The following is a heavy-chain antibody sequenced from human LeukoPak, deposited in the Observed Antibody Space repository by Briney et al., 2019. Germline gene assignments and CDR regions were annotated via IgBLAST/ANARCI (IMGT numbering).Heavy chain of an antibody. D-gene: IGHD7-27*01. CDR2: ISSSSSTI. Sequence: GGSLRPSCAASGFTFSDYYMSWIRQAPGKGLEWVSYISSSSSTIYYADSVKGRFTISRDNAKNSLYLQMNSLRAEDTAVYYCASRLTGDAFDIWGQGTMVTVSS. V-gene: IGHV3-11*04. CDR3: ASRLTGDAFDI. J-gene: IGHJ3*02. CDR1: GFTFSDYY.